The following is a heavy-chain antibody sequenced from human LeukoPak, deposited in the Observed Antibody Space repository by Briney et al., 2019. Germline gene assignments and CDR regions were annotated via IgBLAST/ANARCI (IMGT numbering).Heavy chain of an antibody. D-gene: IGHD1-14*01. CDR1: GLTFSSYE. J-gene: IGHJ4*02. V-gene: IGHV3-48*03. CDR2: ISTGGTTK. Sequence: PGGSLRLSCAASGLTFSSYEMNWVRQAPGKGLEWVSYISTGGTTKYYADSVKGRFTISRDNAKNSLYLQMNSLRVEDTAVYYCARVTTGLDYWGQGTLVTVSS. CDR3: ARVTTGLDY.